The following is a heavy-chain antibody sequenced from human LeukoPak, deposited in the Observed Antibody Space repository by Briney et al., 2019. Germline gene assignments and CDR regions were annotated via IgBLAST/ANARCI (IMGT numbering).Heavy chain of an antibody. Sequence: SETLSLTCTVSGGSVSSSCYCWGWIRQPPWKGLEWIGSIYDSGSTYYNPTPKTRVTISLPRAQNQCTLPLEAVTTRETVTDCCAREDSGYPPFDYWGQGTLVTVSS. D-gene: IGHD3-22*01. CDR1: GGSVSSSCYC. J-gene: IGHJ4*02. V-gene: IGHV4-39*06. CDR3: AREDSGYPPFDY. CDR2: IYDSGST.